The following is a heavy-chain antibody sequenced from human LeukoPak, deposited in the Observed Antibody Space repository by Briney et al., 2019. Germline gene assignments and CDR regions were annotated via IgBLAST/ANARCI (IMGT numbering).Heavy chain of an antibody. CDR1: GFTFSNAW. CDR3: ARDRGIRGYSYGWD. J-gene: IGHJ4*02. CDR2: IKQDGSEK. Sequence: GGSLRLSCAASGFTFSNAWMSWVRQAPGKGLEWVANIKQDGSEKYYVDSVKGRFTISRDNAKNSLYLQMNSLRAEDTAVYYCARDRGIRGYSYGWDWGQGTLVTVSS. V-gene: IGHV3-7*03. D-gene: IGHD5-18*01.